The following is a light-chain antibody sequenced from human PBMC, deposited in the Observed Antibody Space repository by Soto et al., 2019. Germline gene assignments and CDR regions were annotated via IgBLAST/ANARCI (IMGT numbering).Light chain of an antibody. CDR1: ESFANTY. CDR3: QQYGSSPLT. CDR2: GAS. V-gene: IGKV3-20*01. J-gene: IGKJ4*01. Sequence: EIVLTQSPGTLSLSPGERATLSCRASESFANTYLAWYQQKPGQAPRLLIYGASSRATGIPDRFSGSVSGKDYTLTISRLEPEDSAVYYCQQYGSSPLTFGGGTKVEIK.